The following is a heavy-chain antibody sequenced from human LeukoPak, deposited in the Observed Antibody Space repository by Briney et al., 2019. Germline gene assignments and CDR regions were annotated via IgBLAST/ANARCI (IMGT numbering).Heavy chain of an antibody. D-gene: IGHD6-19*01. J-gene: IGHJ4*02. CDR2: IKYSGST. Sequence: PSETLSLTCTVSGGSISSYYWSWIRQPPGKGREWVGYIKYSGSTNYNPSLQSRLTISVDTSKTQFSLKLSSVTAADTAVYYCARDSSSGWFDYWGQGTLVTVSS. V-gene: IGHV4-59*01. CDR1: GGSISSYY. CDR3: ARDSSSGWFDY.